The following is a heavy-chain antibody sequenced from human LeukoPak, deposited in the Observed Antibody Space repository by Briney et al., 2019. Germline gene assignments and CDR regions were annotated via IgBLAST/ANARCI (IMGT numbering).Heavy chain of an antibody. V-gene: IGHV3-11*01. Sequence: GGSLRLSCAASGFTSSDYYMSWIRQAPGKGLEWVSYISSSGSTIYYADSVKGRFTISRDNAKNSLYLQMNSLRAEDTAVYYCARARGSSGPRHYYYGMDVWGQGTTVTVSS. CDR2: ISSSGSTI. D-gene: IGHD6-19*01. CDR3: ARARGSSGPRHYYYGMDV. J-gene: IGHJ6*02. CDR1: GFTSSDYY.